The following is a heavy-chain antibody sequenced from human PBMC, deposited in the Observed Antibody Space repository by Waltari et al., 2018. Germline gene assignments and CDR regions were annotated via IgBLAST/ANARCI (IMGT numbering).Heavy chain of an antibody. CDR1: GDSVPSNSAI. CDR3: ARGGFGFNAGRFDS. D-gene: IGHD3-10*01. CDR2: TYYRSKWYS. J-gene: IGHJ4*02. Sequence: QVQLQQSGPGLVKPSQTLSLTCAIPGDSVPSNSAIWNWIRQSPSRGLEWLGRTYYRSKWYSDSAVSVKSRITINPDTSKNQFSLQLNSVTPEDTAVYYCARGGFGFNAGRFDSWGRGTLVTVTS. V-gene: IGHV6-1*01.